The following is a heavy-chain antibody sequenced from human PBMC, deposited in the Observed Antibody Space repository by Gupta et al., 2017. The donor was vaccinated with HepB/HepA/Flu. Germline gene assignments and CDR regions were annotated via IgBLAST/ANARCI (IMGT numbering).Heavy chain of an antibody. D-gene: IGHD3-3*02. CDR2: IGSDMRP. CDR1: GFSFGGTA. Sequence: EVQLLESGGGLVQPGGSLRLSCAVSGFSFGGTAMSWVRQAPGKGLEWVSGIGSDMRPHYTDSVRGRFTISRDNSENTMYLQMSRLRAEDTAVYYWAKDVHFWSGMDVWGKGTTVTVSS. CDR3: AKDVHFWSGMDV. J-gene: IGHJ6*03. V-gene: IGHV3-23*01.